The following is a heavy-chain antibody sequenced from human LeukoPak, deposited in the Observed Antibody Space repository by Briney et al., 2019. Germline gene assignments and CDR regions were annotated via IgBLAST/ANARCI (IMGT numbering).Heavy chain of an antibody. CDR1: GGTFSSYA. Sequence: AASVKVSCKSSGGTFSSYAISWVRQAPGQGLEWMGGIIPIFGTANYAQKFRGRVTITTDESTSTAYMELSSLRSEDTAVYYCASPAFWSGYYLDPWGQGTLVTVSS. J-gene: IGHJ5*02. D-gene: IGHD3-3*01. CDR2: IIPIFGTA. V-gene: IGHV1-69*05. CDR3: ASPAFWSGYYLDP.